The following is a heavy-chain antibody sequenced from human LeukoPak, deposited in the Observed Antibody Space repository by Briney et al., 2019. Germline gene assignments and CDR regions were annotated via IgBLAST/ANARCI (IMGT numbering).Heavy chain of an antibody. CDR3: ARRVLPYYYDSSGYKAFDI. CDR2: ISAYNGNT. V-gene: IGHV1-18*01. Sequence: ASVKVSCKASGYTFTSYGISWVRQAPGQGLEWMGWISAYNGNTNYAQKLQGRVTMTTDTSTSTAYMELRSLRSDDTAVYYCARRVLPYYYDSSGYKAFDIWGQGTMVTVSS. CDR1: GYTFTSYG. D-gene: IGHD3-22*01. J-gene: IGHJ3*02.